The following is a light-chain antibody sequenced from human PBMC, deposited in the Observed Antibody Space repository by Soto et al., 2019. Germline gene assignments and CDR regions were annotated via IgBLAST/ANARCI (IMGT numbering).Light chain of an antibody. J-gene: IGKJ2*01. CDR3: QKYNNWPPGRYT. Sequence: EIVMTQSPATLSVSPGERATLSCRASQSVSSNLAWYQQKPGQAPRLLIYGASTRATGIPARFSGSGSGTEFTITLSSLQSEDFAVYYCQKYNNWPPGRYTFGQGTKLEIK. V-gene: IGKV3-15*01. CDR1: QSVSSN. CDR2: GAS.